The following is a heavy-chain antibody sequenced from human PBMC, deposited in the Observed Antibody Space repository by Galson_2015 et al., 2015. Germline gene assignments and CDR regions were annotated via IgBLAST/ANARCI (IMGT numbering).Heavy chain of an antibody. CDR2: FNPTDGTA. V-gene: IGHV1-46*01. Sequence: SVKVSCKASGYIFTSFYIHWVRQAPGQGLEWLGIFNPTDGTATYAQRFQGRVTITRDTSASTAYMELSSLRSEDTAVYYCARDGGYYSSGSPPDYWGQGTLVTVS. CDR1: GYIFTSFY. J-gene: IGHJ4*02. CDR3: ARDGGYYSSGSPPDY. D-gene: IGHD3-10*01.